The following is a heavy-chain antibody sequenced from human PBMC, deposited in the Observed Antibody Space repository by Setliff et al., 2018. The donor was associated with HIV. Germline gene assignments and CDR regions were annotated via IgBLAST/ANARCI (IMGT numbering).Heavy chain of an antibody. D-gene: IGHD3-3*01. Sequence: PSETLSLTCAAYGGPFTNHGWNWIRQSPGKGLEWIGEIDNRGGTNYNPSFRSRATMSVDASKKQFSLRLRSVTAADTAVYYCARGTYYDFWTQYGGAAFDIWGQGTKVTVSS. CDR1: GGPFTNHG. V-gene: IGHV4-34*01. J-gene: IGHJ3*02. CDR3: ARGTYYDFWTQYGGAAFDI. CDR2: IDNRGGT.